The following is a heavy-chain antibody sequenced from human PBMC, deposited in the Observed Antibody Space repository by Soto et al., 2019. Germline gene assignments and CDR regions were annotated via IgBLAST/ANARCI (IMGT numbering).Heavy chain of an antibody. CDR2: IGSDGRPT. V-gene: IGHV3-74*03. J-gene: IGHJ1*01. CDR3: VRDSDSSGFNSGH. D-gene: IGHD3-22*01. CDR1: DILFSSYW. Sequence: GWVLSLSCVASDILFSSYWMHWLRQVPGKGLMWVSQIGSDGRPTTHADSVKGRFTISRDTARNTLYLQMNSLRADDTAMYYCVRDSDSSGFNSGHWGQGTLVTVSS.